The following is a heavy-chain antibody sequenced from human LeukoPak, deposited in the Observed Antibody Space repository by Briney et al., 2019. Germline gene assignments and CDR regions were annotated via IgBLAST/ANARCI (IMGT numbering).Heavy chain of an antibody. D-gene: IGHD6-13*01. V-gene: IGHV3-23*01. J-gene: IGHJ6*03. CDR3: AKDGSWYNYYMDV. CDR1: GFTFSSYA. CDR2: ISGSGGST. Sequence: GGSLRLSCAASGFTFSSYAMSWVRQAPGKGLEWVSAISGSGGSTYYADSVKGRFTISRDNSKNTLYLQMNSLRAEDTAVYCCAKDGSWYNYYMDVWGKGTTVTVSS.